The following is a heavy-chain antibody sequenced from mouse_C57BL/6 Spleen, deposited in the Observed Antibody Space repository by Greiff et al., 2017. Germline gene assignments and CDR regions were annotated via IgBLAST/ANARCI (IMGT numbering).Heavy chain of an antibody. V-gene: IGHV5-6*02. D-gene: IGHD1-1*01. CDR1: GFTFSSYG. J-gene: IGHJ4*01. CDR3: ARHEGVVAPYYAMDY. CDR2: ISSGGSYT. Sequence: DVKLVESGGDLVKPGGSLKLSCAASGFTFSSYGLSWVRQTPDKRLEWVATISSGGSYTYYPDSVKGRFTISRDNAKNTLYLQLSSLKSEDTAMYYCARHEGVVAPYYAMDYWGQGTSVTVSS.